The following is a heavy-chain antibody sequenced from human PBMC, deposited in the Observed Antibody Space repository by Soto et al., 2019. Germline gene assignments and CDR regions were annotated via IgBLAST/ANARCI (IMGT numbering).Heavy chain of an antibody. CDR1: GGSISSGGSY. J-gene: IGHJ4*02. D-gene: IGHD6-13*01. CDR3: ARGESSSWGSAFDY. Sequence: SETLSLTCTVSGGSISSGGSYCSWIGQHPGKGLAWIRYISYSVSPYYNPSLKSRVTISVDSSKNQFSLKLSSVTAADTAEYYCARGESSSWGSAFDYWAQGTMVTVSS. V-gene: IGHV4-31*03. CDR2: ISYSVSP.